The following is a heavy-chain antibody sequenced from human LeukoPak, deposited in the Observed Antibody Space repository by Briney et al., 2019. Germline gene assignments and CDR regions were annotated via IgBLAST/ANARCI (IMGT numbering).Heavy chain of an antibody. D-gene: IGHD3-10*01. J-gene: IGHJ1*01. CDR2: IRYYGSNK. Sequence: GGSVRLSCAAWGFTFSSYGMQWVRQARGKGREGVAFIRYYGSNKIYADSVKRRLTISRDNSKHTLYLQMNRLRAEDTAVYYCAKGDYYGSGSYYIRAEYFQHWGQGTLVTVSS. CDR1: GFTFSSYG. V-gene: IGHV3-30*02. CDR3: AKGDYYGSGSYYIRAEYFQH.